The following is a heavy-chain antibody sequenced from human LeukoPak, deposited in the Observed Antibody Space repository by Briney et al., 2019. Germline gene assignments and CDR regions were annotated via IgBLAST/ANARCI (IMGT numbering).Heavy chain of an antibody. D-gene: IGHD1-14*01. CDR2: INPGGSSI. J-gene: IGHJ4*02. CDR3: ARSNQADDY. CDR1: GFTFSSYW. V-gene: IGHV3-74*01. Sequence: TGVSLRLSCAASGFTFSSYWMHWVRQVPGKGLVWVARINPGGSSITYADSVKGRFTISRDNAKNTLYLQMDSLRAEDTGAYYCARSNQADDYWGQGTLVTVSS.